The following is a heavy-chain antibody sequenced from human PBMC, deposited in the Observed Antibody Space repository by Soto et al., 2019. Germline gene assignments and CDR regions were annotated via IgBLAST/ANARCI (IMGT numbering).Heavy chain of an antibody. J-gene: IGHJ6*01. CDR3: GRGDFLCDYYVDYCDRMDF. D-gene: IGHD3-3*01. CDR2: VYYSGST. V-gene: IGHV4-61*01. Sequence: SEKLSLPSSVSGASVSNKSYYWCWIRQPPGKRLEWLGYVYYSGSTNYNPSLKSRVTISVDTSKNQFSLKLSSVNAADTAVYYCGRGDFLCDYYVDYCDRMDF. CDR1: GASVSNKSYY.